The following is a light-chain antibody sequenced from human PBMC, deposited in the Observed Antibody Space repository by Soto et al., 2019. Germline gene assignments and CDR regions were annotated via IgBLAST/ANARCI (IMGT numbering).Light chain of an antibody. CDR3: QQYNSYRT. CDR2: DAS. J-gene: IGKJ1*01. CDR1: QSISSW. V-gene: IGKV1-5*01. Sequence: DIQMTQSPSTLSASVGDRVTITCRASQSISSWLAWYQQKPGKAPDLLIYDASSLESGVPSRFSGSGSGTEFTLTISSLQPDGFATYYCQQYNSYRTFGQGTKVEIK.